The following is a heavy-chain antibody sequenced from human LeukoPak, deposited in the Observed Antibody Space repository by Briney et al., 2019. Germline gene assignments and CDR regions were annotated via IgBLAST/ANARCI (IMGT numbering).Heavy chain of an antibody. CDR1: GFTFSSYA. Sequence: GGSLRLSCAASGFTFSSYAMSWVRQAPGKGLEWVAVISYDGSNKYYADSVKGRFTISRDNSKNTLYLQMNSLRAEDTAVYYCAKSAYYYDSSYFDYWGQGTLVTVSS. V-gene: IGHV3-30*18. J-gene: IGHJ4*02. D-gene: IGHD3-22*01. CDR3: AKSAYYYDSSYFDY. CDR2: ISYDGSNK.